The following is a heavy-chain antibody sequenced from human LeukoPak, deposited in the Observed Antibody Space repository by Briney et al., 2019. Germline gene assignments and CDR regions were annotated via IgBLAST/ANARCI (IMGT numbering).Heavy chain of an antibody. J-gene: IGHJ6*02. CDR2: ISYDGGNK. D-gene: IGHD6-6*01. Sequence: GGSLRLSCAASGFTFSSYGMHWVRQAPGKGLEWVAVISYDGGNKYYADSVKGRFTISRDNSKNTLYLQMNSLRAEDTAVYYCAKDMLHAIAAPGYYYGMDVWGQGTTVTVSS. V-gene: IGHV3-30*18. CDR3: AKDMLHAIAAPGYYYGMDV. CDR1: GFTFSSYG.